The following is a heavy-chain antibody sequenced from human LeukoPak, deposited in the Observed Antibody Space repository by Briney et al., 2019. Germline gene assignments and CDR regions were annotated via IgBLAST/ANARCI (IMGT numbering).Heavy chain of an antibody. J-gene: IGHJ4*02. CDR2: ISDSGSSM. CDR3: ASGEPHPFDY. Sequence: GGSLRLSCAASGFTFSVYYMGWIRQAPGKGLDWVSYISDSGSSMYYADSVKGRFTISRDNAKNSLYLQMNSLRAEDTAVYYCASGEPHPFDYWGQGTLVTVSS. D-gene: IGHD1-14*01. CDR1: GFTFSVYY. V-gene: IGHV3-11*04.